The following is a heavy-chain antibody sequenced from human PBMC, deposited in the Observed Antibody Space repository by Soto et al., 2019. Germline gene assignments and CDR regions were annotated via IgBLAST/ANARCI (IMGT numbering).Heavy chain of an antibody. Sequence: HPGGSLRLSCAASGFTFSSYSMNWVRQAPGKGLEWVSYISSSSSTIYYADSVKGRFTISRDNAKNSLYLQMNSLRDEDTAVYYCARDQSDYYDSSGCLDYWGQGTLVTVSS. V-gene: IGHV3-48*02. J-gene: IGHJ4*02. CDR2: ISSSSSTI. D-gene: IGHD3-22*01. CDR3: ARDQSDYYDSSGCLDY. CDR1: GFTFSSYS.